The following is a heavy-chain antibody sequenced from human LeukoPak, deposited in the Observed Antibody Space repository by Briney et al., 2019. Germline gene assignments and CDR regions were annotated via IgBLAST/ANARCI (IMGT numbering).Heavy chain of an antibody. D-gene: IGHD3-10*01. CDR1: GFTFSNAW. Sequence: PGGSLRLSCAASGFTFSNAWMSWVRQAPGKGLEWVGRILGKTDGGTTDYAAPVKGIFIISRDDSTNTLYLQMNSLKTEDTAVYYCTTDEGVDDYFDYWGQGTLVTVSS. CDR3: TTDEGVDDYFDY. CDR2: ILGKTDGGTT. J-gene: IGHJ4*02. V-gene: IGHV3-15*01.